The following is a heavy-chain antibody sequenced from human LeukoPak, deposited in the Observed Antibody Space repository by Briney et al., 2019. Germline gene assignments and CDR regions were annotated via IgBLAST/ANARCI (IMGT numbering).Heavy chain of an antibody. J-gene: IGHJ3*02. D-gene: IGHD3-10*01. CDR2: IYYSGST. CDR3: ARVIGQRVWFGVKRGAFDI. Sequence: PSETLSLTCTVSGGSISSYYWSWIRQPPGKGLEWIGYIYYSGSTNYNPSLKSRVTISVDTSKNQFSLKLSSVTAADTAVYYCARVIGQRVWFGVKRGAFDIWGQGTMVTVSS. CDR1: GGSISSYY. V-gene: IGHV4-59*01.